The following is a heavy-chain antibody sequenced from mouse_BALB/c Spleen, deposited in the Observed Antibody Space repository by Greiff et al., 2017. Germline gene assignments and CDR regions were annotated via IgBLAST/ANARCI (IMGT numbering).Heavy chain of an antibody. J-gene: IGHJ3*01. D-gene: IGHD1-1*01. V-gene: IGHV1-80*01. CDR2: IYPGDGDT. CDR1: GYAFSSYW. Sequence: VQLQQSGAELVRPGSSVKISCKASGYAFSSYWMNWVKQRPGQGLEWIGQIYPGDGDTNYNGKFKGKATLTADKSSSTAYMQLSSLTSEDSAVYYCARGDYYGSSLWFAYWGQGTLVTVSA. CDR3: ARGDYYGSSLWFAY.